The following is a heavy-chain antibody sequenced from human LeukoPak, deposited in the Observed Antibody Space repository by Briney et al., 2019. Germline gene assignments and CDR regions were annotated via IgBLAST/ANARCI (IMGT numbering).Heavy chain of an antibody. CDR2: ISSSSSTI. V-gene: IGHV3-48*01. CDR1: GFTFSSYS. Sequence: GRSLRLSCAASGFTFSSYSMNWVRQAPGKGLEWVSYISSSSSTIYYADSVKGRFTISRDNAKNSLYLQMNSLRVEDTALYHCARKGLGGELGGFDSWGQGTLVTVSS. J-gene: IGHJ4*02. CDR3: ARKGLGGELGGFDS. D-gene: IGHD1-7*01.